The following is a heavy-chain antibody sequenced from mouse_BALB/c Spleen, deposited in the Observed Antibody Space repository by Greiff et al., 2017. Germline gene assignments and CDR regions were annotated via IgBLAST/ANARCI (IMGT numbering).Heavy chain of an antibody. Sequence: DVKLVESGGGLVQPGGSRKLSCAASGFTFSSFGMHWVRQAPEKGLEWVAYISSGSSTIYYADTVKGRFTISRDNPKNTLFLQMTSLRSEDTAMYYCARDYGGYFDVWGAGTTVTVSS. CDR1: GFTFSSFG. D-gene: IGHD1-1*02. V-gene: IGHV5-17*02. CDR2: ISSGSSTI. J-gene: IGHJ1*01. CDR3: ARDYGGYFDV.